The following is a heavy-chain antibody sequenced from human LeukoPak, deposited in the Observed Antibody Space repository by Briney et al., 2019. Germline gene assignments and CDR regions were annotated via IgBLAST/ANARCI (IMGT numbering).Heavy chain of an antibody. CDR3: ARDPPTDDSSGYYLDY. V-gene: IGHV3-30*02. J-gene: IGHJ4*02. Sequence: PGGSLRLSCEASGFIFSTYAMHWVRQAPGKGLKWVAFIRLDGSDKYYADSVKGRFTISRDNSKNTLYLQMNSLRAEDTAVYYCARDPPTDDSSGYYLDYRGQGTLVTVSS. D-gene: IGHD3-22*01. CDR1: GFIFSTYA. CDR2: IRLDGSDK.